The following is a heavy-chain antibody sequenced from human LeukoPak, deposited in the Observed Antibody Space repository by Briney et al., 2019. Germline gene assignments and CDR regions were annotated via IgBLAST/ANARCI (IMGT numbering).Heavy chain of an antibody. D-gene: IGHD2-15*01. V-gene: IGHV3-48*01. J-gene: IGHJ4*02. Sequence: GGSLRLSCAASGFTFSSYSMNWVRQAPGRGLEWVSYISSSSSTIYYADSVKGRFTISRDNAKNSLYLQMNSLRAEDTAVYYCAREARGIAFDYWGQGTLVTVSS. CDR2: ISSSSSTI. CDR1: GFTFSSYS. CDR3: AREARGIAFDY.